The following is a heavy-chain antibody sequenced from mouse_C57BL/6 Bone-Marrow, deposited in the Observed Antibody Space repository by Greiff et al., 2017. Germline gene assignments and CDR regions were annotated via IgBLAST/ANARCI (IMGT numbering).Heavy chain of an antibody. CDR1: GYTFTGYW. CDR2: ILPGSGST. CDR3: ARPRDYGSSAWLAY. D-gene: IGHD1-1*01. Sequence: VQLQQSGAELMKPGASVKLSCKATGYTFTGYWIEWVKQRPGHGLEWIGEILPGSGSTNYNEKFKGKATFTAATSSTTAYMQLSSLTTEDSAPSYCARPRDYGSSAWLAYWGQGTLVTVSA. V-gene: IGHV1-9*01. J-gene: IGHJ3*01.